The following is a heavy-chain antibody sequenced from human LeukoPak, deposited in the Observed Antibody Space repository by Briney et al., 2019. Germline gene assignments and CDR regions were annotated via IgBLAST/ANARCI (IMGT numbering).Heavy chain of an antibody. CDR3: ARDAPESVWFGTKFDY. CDR2: INPNSGGT. D-gene: IGHD3-10*01. Sequence: ASVKVSCKASGYTFTGYYMHWVRQASGQGLEWMGRINPNSGGTNYAQKFQGRVTMTRDTSISTAYMELSRLRSDDTAVYYCARDAPESVWFGTKFDYWGQGALVTVSS. J-gene: IGHJ4*02. V-gene: IGHV1-2*06. CDR1: GYTFTGYY.